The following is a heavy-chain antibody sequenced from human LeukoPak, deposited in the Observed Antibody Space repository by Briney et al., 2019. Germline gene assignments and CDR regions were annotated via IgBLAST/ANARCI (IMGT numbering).Heavy chain of an antibody. CDR1: GYSINSGYY. D-gene: IGHD2-2*02. CDR3: ASQLGYCSSTGCYTEWYFDL. J-gene: IGHJ2*01. CDR2: IYHSGST. V-gene: IGHV4-38-2*01. Sequence: SETLSLTCAVSGYSINSGYYWGWIRQPPGKGLEWIGSIYHSGSTYYNPSLKSRVTISVDTSKNQFSLKLSSVTAADTAEYSCASQLGYCSSTGCYTEWYFDLWGRGTLVTVSS.